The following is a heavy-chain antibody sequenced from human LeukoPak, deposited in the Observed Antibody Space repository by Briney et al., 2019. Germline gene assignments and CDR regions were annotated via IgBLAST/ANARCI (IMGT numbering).Heavy chain of an antibody. J-gene: IGHJ4*02. D-gene: IGHD6-13*01. CDR2: IYHSGST. V-gene: IGHV4-38-2*02. CDR3: ARAREPLVYTYYFEY. CDR1: GYSISSGYY. Sequence: SETLSLTCTVSGYSISSGYYWGWTRQPPGKGLEWIGRIYHSGSTSYNPSLKSRVTISVDTSKNQFSLKVSSVTAADTAIYYCARAREPLVYTYYFEYWGQGSLVTVSS.